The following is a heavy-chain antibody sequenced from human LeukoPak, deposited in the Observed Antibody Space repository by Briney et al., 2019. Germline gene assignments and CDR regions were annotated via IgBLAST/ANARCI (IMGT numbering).Heavy chain of an antibody. CDR1: GGSISSYY. J-gene: IGHJ5*02. CDR3: ARTPRTCSSTSCAIGRFDP. D-gene: IGHD2-2*01. Sequence: SETLSLTCTVSGGSISSYYWSWIRRPPGKGLEWIGYIYYSGSTNYNPSLKSRVTISVDTSKNQFSLKLSSVTAADTAVYYCARTPRTCSSTSCAIGRFDPWGQGTLVTVSS. CDR2: IYYSGST. V-gene: IGHV4-59*01.